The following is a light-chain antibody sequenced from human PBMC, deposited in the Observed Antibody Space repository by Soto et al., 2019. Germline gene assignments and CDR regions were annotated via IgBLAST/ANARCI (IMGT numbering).Light chain of an antibody. J-gene: IGKJ2*01. Sequence: DIQMTQSPSTLSASIGDRVIITCRASQNIGRYLAWYQQKPGEAPKFLIYAASSLERGVPSRFSGGRSETEFTLTISGLQPDDFATYYCLQDYNYPYTFGQGTKLEIK. CDR2: AAS. CDR1: QNIGRY. V-gene: IGKV1-5*03. CDR3: LQDYNYPYT.